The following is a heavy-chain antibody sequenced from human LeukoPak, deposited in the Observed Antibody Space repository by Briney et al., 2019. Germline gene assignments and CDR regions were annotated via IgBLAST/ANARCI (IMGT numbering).Heavy chain of an antibody. D-gene: IGHD2/OR15-2a*01. V-gene: IGHV3-11*01. Sequence: GGSLRLSCAASGFTFSDYYMSWIRQAPGKGLEGVSYISSSGGTIYYADSVKGRFTISRDNAKTSLYLQMNSLRAEDTAVYYCARARTLYYFDYWGQGTLVTVSS. CDR1: GFTFSDYY. CDR2: ISSSGGTI. CDR3: ARARTLYYFDY. J-gene: IGHJ4*02.